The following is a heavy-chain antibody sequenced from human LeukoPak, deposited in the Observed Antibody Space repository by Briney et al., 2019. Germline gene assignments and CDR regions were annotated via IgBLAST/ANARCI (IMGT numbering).Heavy chain of an antibody. CDR2: LSYDGCNK. CDR1: GHPFRRYD. Sequence: PGICLSLPCAASGHPFRRYDLHWVREAPAKGLVEVEVLSYDGCNKYYADSVKGRFTISRDNSKNTLYLQMNSLRAEDTAVYYCARDGTTRTLVGGRGLSPYGMDVWGKGTTVTVCS. V-gene: IGHV3-30*04. D-gene: IGHD3-16*02. CDR3: ARDGTTRTLVGGRGLSPYGMDV. J-gene: IGHJ6*04.